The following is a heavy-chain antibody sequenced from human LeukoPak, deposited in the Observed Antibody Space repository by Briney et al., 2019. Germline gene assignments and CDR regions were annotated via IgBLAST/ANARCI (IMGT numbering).Heavy chain of an antibody. V-gene: IGHV1-8*01. D-gene: IGHD6-13*01. CDR1: GYTFTSYD. Sequence: ASVKVSCKASGYTFTSYDINWVRQATGQGLERMGWMNPNSGNTGYAQKFQGRVTMTRNTSISTAYMELSSLRSEDTAVYYCARGGFIAAARGALGYWGQGTLVTVSS. J-gene: IGHJ4*02. CDR3: ARGGFIAAARGALGY. CDR2: MNPNSGNT.